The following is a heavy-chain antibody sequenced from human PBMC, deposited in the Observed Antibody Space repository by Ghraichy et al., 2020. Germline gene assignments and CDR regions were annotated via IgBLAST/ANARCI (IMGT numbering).Heavy chain of an antibody. CDR2: IDTDGSRT. D-gene: IGHD3-16*01. CDR1: GFMFSNYW. CDR3: AAFWGSAYYYYYMDV. Sequence: GGSLRLSCAASGFMFSNYWMHWVRQAPGKGLVWVSRIDTDGSRTTYADSARGRFTISRDNAKNTLYLQMNSLRAEDTAVYYCAAFWGSAYYYYYMDVWGRGTTVTVSS. V-gene: IGHV3-74*01. J-gene: IGHJ6*03.